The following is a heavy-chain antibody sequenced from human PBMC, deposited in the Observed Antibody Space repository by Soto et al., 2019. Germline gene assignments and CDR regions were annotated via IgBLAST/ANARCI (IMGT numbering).Heavy chain of an antibody. D-gene: IGHD6-13*01. CDR2: IDPSDSYT. Sequence: PGESLKISCKGSGYSFTSYWISWVRQMPGKGLEWMGRIDPSDSYTNYSPSFQGHVTISADKSISTAYLQWSSLKASDTAMYYCARTGYSSSWYLDYWGQGTLVTVSS. J-gene: IGHJ4*02. CDR1: GYSFTSYW. CDR3: ARTGYSSSWYLDY. V-gene: IGHV5-10-1*01.